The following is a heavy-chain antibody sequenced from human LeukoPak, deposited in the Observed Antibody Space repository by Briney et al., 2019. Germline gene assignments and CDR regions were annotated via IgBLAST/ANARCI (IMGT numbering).Heavy chain of an antibody. D-gene: IGHD4-17*01. J-gene: IGHJ3*02. CDR3: AKVKTTGNDAFDI. CDR1: GFTFSSYW. Sequence: GGSPRLSCAAPGFTFSSYWMSWVRQAPGKGLEWVANIKQDGSEKYYVDSVKGRFTISRDNAKNSLYLQMNSLRAEDTAVYYCAKVKTTGNDAFDIWGQGTMVTVSS. V-gene: IGHV3-7*03. CDR2: IKQDGSEK.